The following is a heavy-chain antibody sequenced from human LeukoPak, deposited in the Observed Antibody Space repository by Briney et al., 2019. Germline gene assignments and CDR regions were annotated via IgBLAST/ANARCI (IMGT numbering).Heavy chain of an antibody. J-gene: IGHJ4*02. D-gene: IGHD3-22*01. V-gene: IGHV3-30-3*01. CDR2: ISYDGSNK. CDR1: GFTFSSYA. Sequence: GGSLRLSCAASGFTFSSYAMHWVRQAPGKGLEWVAVISYDGSNKYYADSVKGRFTISRDNSKNTLYLQMNSLRAEDTAVYYCAKDVYYESREIDYWGQGTLVTVSS. CDR3: AKDVYYESREIDY.